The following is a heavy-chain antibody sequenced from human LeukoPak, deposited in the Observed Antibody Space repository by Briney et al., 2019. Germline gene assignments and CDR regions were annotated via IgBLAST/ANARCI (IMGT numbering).Heavy chain of an antibody. Sequence: PGGSLRLSCAASGFTFSSYAMSWVRQAPGKGLEWVSAISGSGGSTYYADSVKGRFTISRDNSKNTLYLQMNSLRAEDTAVYYCAKAIGGGSNYVKADPFDYWGQGTLVTVSS. CDR1: GFTFSSYA. V-gene: IGHV3-23*01. CDR2: ISGSGGST. D-gene: IGHD4-11*01. CDR3: AKAIGGGSNYVKADPFDY. J-gene: IGHJ4*02.